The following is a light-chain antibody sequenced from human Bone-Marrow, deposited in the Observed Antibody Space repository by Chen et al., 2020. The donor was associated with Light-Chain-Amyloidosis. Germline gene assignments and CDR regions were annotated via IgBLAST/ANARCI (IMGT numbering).Light chain of an antibody. J-gene: IGKJ1*01. CDR3: QQYYTPPWP. CDR1: QVIINP. Sequence: DIQVTQSPSSLSASVGDRVTITCRESQVIINPVAWYQQKPGKPPKLLLYAASRLQNGVPSRFSVSETGTEYTLTSSSLQPEDFPTYYCQQYYTPPWPFGQGTKVKIK. CDR2: AAS. V-gene: IGKV1-NL1*01.